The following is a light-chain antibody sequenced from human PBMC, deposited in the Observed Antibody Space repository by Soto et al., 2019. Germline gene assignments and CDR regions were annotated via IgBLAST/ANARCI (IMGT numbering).Light chain of an antibody. J-gene: IGKJ1*01. CDR3: HQYATSPRT. CDR2: GAS. CDR1: QSVSSSY. V-gene: IGKV3-20*01. Sequence: EIVLTQSPGTLSLSPGERATLSCRASQSVSSSYLAWYQQKPGQAPRLLIFGASIRAAGISDRSSGSASGTDFTLTISRLEPEDFAVYYCHQYATSPRTFGQGTKVEI.